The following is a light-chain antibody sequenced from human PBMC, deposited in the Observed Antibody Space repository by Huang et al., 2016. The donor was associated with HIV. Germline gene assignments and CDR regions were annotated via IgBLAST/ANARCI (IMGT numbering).Light chain of an antibody. V-gene: IGKV3-11*01. Sequence: IVLTQSPATLSWYPGERVTLSCRASQSVGNYIAWYQQHPGQPPKLLIYDTSNRATGTPVRFSGSGSGTDFTLTISSLESEDFAVYYCQQRSSGVTFGGGTKVQVK. J-gene: IGKJ4*01. CDR3: QQRSSGVT. CDR1: QSVGNY. CDR2: DTS.